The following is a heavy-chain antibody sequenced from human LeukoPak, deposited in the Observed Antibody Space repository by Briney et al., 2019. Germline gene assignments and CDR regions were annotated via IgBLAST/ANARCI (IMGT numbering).Heavy chain of an antibody. CDR3: ARMVRGYCEPWDY. J-gene: IGHJ4*02. CDR1: GGSISSGDYY. V-gene: IGHV4-30-4*01. CDR2: IYYSGST. Sequence: SQTLSLTCTVSGGSISSGDYYWSWIRQPPGKGLEWIGYIYYSGSTYYNPSLKSRVTISVDTSKNQFSLKLSSVTAADTAVYYCARMVRGYCEPWDYWGQGTLVTVSS. D-gene: IGHD3-22*01.